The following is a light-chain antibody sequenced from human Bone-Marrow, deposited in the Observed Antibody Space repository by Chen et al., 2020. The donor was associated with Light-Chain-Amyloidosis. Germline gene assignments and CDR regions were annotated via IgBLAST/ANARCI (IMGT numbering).Light chain of an antibody. CDR3: QSADSSGTYEVI. J-gene: IGLJ2*01. CDR2: RDT. V-gene: IGLV3-25*03. CDR1: DLPTKY. Sequence: SYELTQPPSVSVSPGQTARITCSGDDLPTKYAYWYQQKPGQAPVLVIHRDTERPSGISARFSGSSSGPTDTLTISGVQAEDEADYHCQSADSSGTYEVIFGGGTKLTVL.